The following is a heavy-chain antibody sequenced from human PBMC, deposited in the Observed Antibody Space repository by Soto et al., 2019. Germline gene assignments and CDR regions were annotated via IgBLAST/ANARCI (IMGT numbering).Heavy chain of an antibody. J-gene: IGHJ4*02. CDR1: GFTFSSYS. D-gene: IGHD1-26*01. V-gene: IGHV3-48*02. CDR3: ARMAVTEWELLSGSDY. Sequence: GGSLRLSCAASGFTFSSYSMNWVRQAPGKGLEWVSYISSSSSTIYYADSVKGRFTISRDNAKNSLYLQMNSLRDEDTAVYYCARMAVTEWELLSGSDYWGQGTLVTVSS. CDR2: ISSSSSTI.